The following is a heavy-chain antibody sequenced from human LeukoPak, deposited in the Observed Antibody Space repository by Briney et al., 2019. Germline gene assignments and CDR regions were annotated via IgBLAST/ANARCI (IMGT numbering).Heavy chain of an antibody. V-gene: IGHV1-2*02. J-gene: IGHJ4*02. CDR1: GYTFTGYY. D-gene: IGHD3-3*01. CDR3: ARVFGQQSFFDY. Sequence: PSASVKVSCKASGYTFTGYYMHWVRQAPGQGLEWMGWINPNSGGTNYAQKLQGRVTMTTDTSTSTAYMELRSLRSDDTAVYYCARVFGQQSFFDYWGQGTLVTVSS. CDR2: INPNSGGT.